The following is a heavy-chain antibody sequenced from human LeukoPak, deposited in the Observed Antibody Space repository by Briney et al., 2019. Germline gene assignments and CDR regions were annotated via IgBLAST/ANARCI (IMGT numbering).Heavy chain of an antibody. Sequence: SETLSLTCAVYGVSFSGYYWSWIRQPPGKGLEWIGEINHSGSTNYNPSLKSRVTISVDTSKNQFSLKLSSVTAADTAVYYCARGGSSGYYGGSFDIRGQGTMVTVSS. V-gene: IGHV4-34*01. CDR1: GVSFSGYY. CDR2: INHSGST. D-gene: IGHD3-22*01. CDR3: ARGGSSGYYGGSFDI. J-gene: IGHJ3*02.